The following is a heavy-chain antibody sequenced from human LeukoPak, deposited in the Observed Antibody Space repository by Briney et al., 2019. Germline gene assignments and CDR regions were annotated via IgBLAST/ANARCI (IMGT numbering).Heavy chain of an antibody. V-gene: IGHV4-39*07. CDR2: IYYSGST. D-gene: IGHD5-24*01. J-gene: IGHJ3*02. CDR1: GGSISSSSYY. CDR3: ARGAGGYNYAFDI. Sequence: SETLSLTCTVSGGSISSSSYYWGWIRQPPGKGLEWIGSIYYSGSTYYNPSLKSRVTISVDTSKNQFSLKLSSVTAADTAVYYCARGAGGYNYAFDIWGQGTMVTVSS.